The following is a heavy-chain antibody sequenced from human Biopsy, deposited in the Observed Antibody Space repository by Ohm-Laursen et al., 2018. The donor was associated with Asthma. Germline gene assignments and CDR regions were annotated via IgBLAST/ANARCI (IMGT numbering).Heavy chain of an antibody. D-gene: IGHD3-16*02. CDR3: AREKIIESRGFQNWFDP. Sequence: SLRLSCAASGFTFSWHALHWVRQAPGKGLEWVAGIYYDGSRKYYTESVKGRFTISRDNSKNRLYLEMASLRAEDTAVYYCAREKIIESRGFQNWFDPWGQGTLVHVSS. V-gene: IGHV3-33*01. J-gene: IGHJ5*02. CDR2: IYYDGSRK. CDR1: GFTFSWHA.